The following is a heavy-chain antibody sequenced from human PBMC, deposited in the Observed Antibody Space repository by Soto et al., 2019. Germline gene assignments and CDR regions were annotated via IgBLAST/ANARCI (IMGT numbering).Heavy chain of an antibody. J-gene: IGHJ6*02. CDR3: ARDKDRQQLGGNYYYILDV. CDR1: GVTFSTSA. CDR2: IMPVFPTP. D-gene: IGHD3-3*02. V-gene: IGHV1-69*12. Sequence: QVQLVQSGAEVKKPGSSVKVSCKASGVTFSTSAISWVRQAPGPGLEWVGGIMPVFPTPDYAQKFQGRVTITADESTTTAYLALTSLRTDDTAVYYWARDKDRQQLGGNYYYILDVWGQGTAITVSS.